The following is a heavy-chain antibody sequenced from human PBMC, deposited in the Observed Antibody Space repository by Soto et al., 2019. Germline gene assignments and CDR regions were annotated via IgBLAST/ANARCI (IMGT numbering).Heavy chain of an antibody. V-gene: IGHV3-23*01. Sequence: GGSLRLSCAASGFTFSSYAMSWVRQAPGKGLEWVSAISGSGGSTYYADSVKGRFTISRDNSKNTLYLQMNSLRAEDTAVYYCAKSNNDFWSGYYGAFDIWGQGTMVTVSS. CDR2: ISGSGGST. D-gene: IGHD3-3*01. CDR3: AKSNNDFWSGYYGAFDI. J-gene: IGHJ3*02. CDR1: GFTFSSYA.